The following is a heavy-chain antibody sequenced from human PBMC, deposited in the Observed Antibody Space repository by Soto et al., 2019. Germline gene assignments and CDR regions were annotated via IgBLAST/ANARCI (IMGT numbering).Heavy chain of an antibody. V-gene: IGHV1-2*02. CDR2: INPNNGGT. Sequence: RASVKVSCKSSGYFFTSYYIHWVRQAPGQGLEWMGWINPNNGGTNSAQKFQGRVTMTSDTSINTAYMEITSLRSDDTDLYYCAREVTYGGGSFSLGLWGKGTLVTVSS. D-gene: IGHD3-10*01. CDR3: AREVTYGGGSFSLGL. J-gene: IGHJ4*02. CDR1: GYFFTSYY.